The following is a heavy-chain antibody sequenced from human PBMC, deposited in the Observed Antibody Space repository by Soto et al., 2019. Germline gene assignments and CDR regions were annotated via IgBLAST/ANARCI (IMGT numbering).Heavy chain of an antibody. J-gene: IGHJ4*02. D-gene: IGHD6-13*01. CDR1: GFTFSSYA. V-gene: IGHV3-30-3*01. CDR2: ISYDGSNK. CDR3: ARDEGYSSSWPDY. Sequence: SLRLSCAASGFTFSSYAMHWVRQAPGKGLEWVAVISYDGSNKYYADSVKGRFTISRDNSKNTLYLQMNSLRAEDTAVYYCARDEGYSSSWPDYWGQGTLVTVSS.